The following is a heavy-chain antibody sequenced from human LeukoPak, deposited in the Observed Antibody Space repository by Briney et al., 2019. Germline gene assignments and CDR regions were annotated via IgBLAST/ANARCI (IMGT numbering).Heavy chain of an antibody. Sequence: GGSLRISCEASGIPFSNYTLTWVRQAPGKGLVRVSSISGSSRYIHYSDSVRGRFSISRDNAKNSVYLQMDSLTADDTAVYYCARVNSALVVSSEGSWAGSLGFDHWGQGILVIVSS. V-gene: IGHV3-21*06. CDR1: GIPFSNYT. CDR2: ISGSSRYI. D-gene: IGHD3-22*01. J-gene: IGHJ4*02. CDR3: ARVNSALVVSSEGSWAGSLGFDH.